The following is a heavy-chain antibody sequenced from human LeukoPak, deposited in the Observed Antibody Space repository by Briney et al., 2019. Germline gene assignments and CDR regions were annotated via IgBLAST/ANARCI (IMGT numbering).Heavy chain of an antibody. CDR1: GFTFSSYS. V-gene: IGHV3-21*01. Sequence: GGSLRLSCAASGFTFSSYSMNWVRQAPGKGLEWVSSISSSSSYIYYADSVKGRFTISRDNAKDSLYLQMNSLRAEDTAVYYCARAAIGQWLVLWGQGTLVTVSS. CDR2: ISSSSSYI. CDR3: ARAAIGQWLVL. D-gene: IGHD6-19*01. J-gene: IGHJ4*02.